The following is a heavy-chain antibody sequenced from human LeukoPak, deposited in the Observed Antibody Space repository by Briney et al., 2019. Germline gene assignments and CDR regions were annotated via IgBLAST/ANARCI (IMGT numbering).Heavy chain of an antibody. J-gene: IGHJ4*02. CDR3: ARAPVEMAEFDY. D-gene: IGHD5-24*01. Sequence: GASVKVSCKASGYTFTSYYMHWVRQAPGQGLEWMGIINPSGGSTSYAQKFQGRVTMTRDTSTSTAYMELSSLRSEDTAVYYCARAPVEMAEFDYWGQGTLVTVSS. CDR1: GYTFTSYY. V-gene: IGHV1-46*01. CDR2: INPSGGST.